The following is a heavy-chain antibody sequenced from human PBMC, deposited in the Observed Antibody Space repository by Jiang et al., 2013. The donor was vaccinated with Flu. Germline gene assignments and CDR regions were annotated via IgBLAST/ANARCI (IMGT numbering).Heavy chain of an antibody. Sequence: GAEVKKPGASVKVSCKASGYTFTSYYMHWVRQAPGQGLEWMGIINPSGGSTSYAQRFQGRVTMTRDTSTSTVYMELSSLRSEDTAVYYCARAVDDYYGSGSYYNSNWFDPWGQGTLVTVSS. CDR3: ARAVDDYYGSGSYYNSNWFDP. D-gene: IGHD3-10*01. CDR2: INPSGGST. J-gene: IGHJ5*02. CDR1: GYTFTSYY. V-gene: IGHV1-46*03.